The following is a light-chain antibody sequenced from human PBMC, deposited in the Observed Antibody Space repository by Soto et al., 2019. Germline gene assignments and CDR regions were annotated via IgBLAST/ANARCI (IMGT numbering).Light chain of an antibody. CDR2: DAS. J-gene: IGKJ5*01. Sequence: EIELIQSPATLSLSPGERATLSCRASQSVSSSLAWYQQNPGQAPRLLIFDASNRATGIPVRFSGSGSGTDFTLTISSLEPEDFAVYYCQQYGSSPIAFGQGTRLEIK. V-gene: IGKV3D-11*03. CDR1: QSVSSS. CDR3: QQYGSSPIA.